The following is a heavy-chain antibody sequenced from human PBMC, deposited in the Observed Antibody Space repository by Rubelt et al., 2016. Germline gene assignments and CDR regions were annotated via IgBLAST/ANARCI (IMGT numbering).Heavy chain of an antibody. Sequence: QVQLQQWGAGLLKPSETLSLTCAVYGGSFSGYYWSWIRQPPGKGLEWIGEINHSGSTNYKQSPKSRVTISVDTSKNQFSLKLSSVTAADTAVYYCASRGRYYGSGSYPPRTGIVDYWGQGTLVTVSS. V-gene: IGHV4-34*01. D-gene: IGHD3-10*01. CDR2: INHSGST. CDR1: GGSFSGYY. CDR3: ASRGRYYGSGSYPPRTGIVDY. J-gene: IGHJ4*02.